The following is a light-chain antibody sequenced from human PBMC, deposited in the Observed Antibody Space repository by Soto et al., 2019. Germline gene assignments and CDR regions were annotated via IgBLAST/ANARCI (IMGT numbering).Light chain of an antibody. Sequence: DIQMTQSPSTLSASVGDSVIITCRASQTVDRCMAWYQQKPGKAPKLLISDVSTLASGVPSRFSGSGSATEFTLTISGLQPDDFATYYCQQYKDYVYTFGQGTKVESK. CDR1: QTVDRC. J-gene: IGKJ2*01. V-gene: IGKV1-5*01. CDR3: QQYKDYVYT. CDR2: DVS.